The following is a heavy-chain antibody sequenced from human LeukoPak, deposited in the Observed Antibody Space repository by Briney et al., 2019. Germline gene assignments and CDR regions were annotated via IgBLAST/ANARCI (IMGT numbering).Heavy chain of an antibody. CDR1: GDSVSSNSAS. D-gene: IGHD6-13*01. CDR3: ARAGIASTYYFDY. Sequence: PSQTLSLTCAISGDSVSSNSASWNWIRQSPSRGLEWLARTYYRSKWYNDYAVSVKSRISINADTSKNQFSLHLDSVTPEDTAMYFCARAGIASTYYFDYWGRGALVTVSS. CDR2: TYYRSKWYN. J-gene: IGHJ4*02. V-gene: IGHV6-1*01.